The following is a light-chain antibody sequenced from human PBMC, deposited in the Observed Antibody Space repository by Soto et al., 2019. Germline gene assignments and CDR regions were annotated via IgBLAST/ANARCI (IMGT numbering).Light chain of an antibody. CDR1: SSDVGGYNY. CDR3: SSYAGSNTS. V-gene: IGLV2-8*01. Sequence: QSALTQSPSASGSPGQSVTISCTGTSSDVGGYNYVSWYQQHPGKAPKLMIYEVSKRPSGVPDRFSGSKSGNTASLTVSGLQAEDEADYYCSSYAGSNTSFGGGTKVTVL. CDR2: EVS. J-gene: IGLJ2*01.